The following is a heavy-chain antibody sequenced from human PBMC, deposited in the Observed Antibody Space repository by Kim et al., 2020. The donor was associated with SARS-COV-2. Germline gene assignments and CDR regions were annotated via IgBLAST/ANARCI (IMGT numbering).Heavy chain of an antibody. Sequence: ASVKVSCKASGYTFTSYAMNWVRQAPGQGLEWMGWINSNTGNPTYAQGFTGRFVFSLETSDSTAYLQISSLKAEDTAVYYCARIRPDSSGYYYYYYGMDVWGPGTTVTVSS. V-gene: IGHV7-4-1*02. J-gene: IGHJ6*02. CDR3: ARIRPDSSGYYYYYYGMDV. D-gene: IGHD3-22*01. CDR1: GYTFTSYA. CDR2: INSNTGNP.